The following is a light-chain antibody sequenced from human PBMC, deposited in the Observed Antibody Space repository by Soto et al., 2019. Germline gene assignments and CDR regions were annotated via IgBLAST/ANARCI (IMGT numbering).Light chain of an antibody. CDR2: KAS. J-gene: IGKJ1*01. CDR1: QSIDSW. Sequence: DIQMTQSPSTLSASVGDRVTITCRASQSIDSWLAWYQQKPGKAPNLQIYKASSLESGVPSSFSGSGSGTEFTLTISSLQPDDFATYYCQQYNSYSSGTFGQGTKVDIK. V-gene: IGKV1-5*03. CDR3: QQYNSYSSGT.